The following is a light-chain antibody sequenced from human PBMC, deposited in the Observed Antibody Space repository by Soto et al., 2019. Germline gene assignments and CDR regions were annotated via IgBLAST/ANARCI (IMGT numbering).Light chain of an antibody. CDR2: GAS. J-gene: IGKJ4*01. CDR3: QEYNNWHPIT. V-gene: IGKV3-15*01. Sequence: EIVLTQSPGTLSLSPGERATLSCRASQSVSSTYLAWYQQKPGQAPRLLIYGASTRATGIPVRFSGSGYGTEFTLTITSLQSEDSAVYYCQEYNNWHPITFGGGTRWIS. CDR1: QSVSSTY.